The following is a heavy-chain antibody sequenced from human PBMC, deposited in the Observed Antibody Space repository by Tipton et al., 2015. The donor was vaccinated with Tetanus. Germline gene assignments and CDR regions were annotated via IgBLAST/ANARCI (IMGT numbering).Heavy chain of an antibody. V-gene: IGHV4-4*07. Sequence: TLSLTCTVSGGSISSYYWSWIRQPPGKGPEWIGRVYNSGSTDYNPSLKSRLAMSLDTSKNQFSLKLSSVTAADTAVYYCARDHTRYSGSSVATFDIWGQGTMVTVSS. D-gene: IGHD6-6*01. CDR1: GGSISSYY. CDR3: ARDHTRYSGSSVATFDI. J-gene: IGHJ3*02. CDR2: VYNSGST.